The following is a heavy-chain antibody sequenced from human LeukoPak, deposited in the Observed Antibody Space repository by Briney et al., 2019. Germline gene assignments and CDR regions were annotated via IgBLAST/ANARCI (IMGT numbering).Heavy chain of an antibody. CDR1: GGTFSSYA. D-gene: IGHD5-24*01. CDR3: ATDSRDGYNYDAFDI. CDR2: IIPILGIA. V-gene: IGHV1-69*04. Sequence: GASVKVSCKASGGTFSSYAISWVRQAPGQGLEWMGRIIPILGIANYAQKFQGRVTITADKSTSTAYMELSSLRSEDTAVYYCATDSRDGYNYDAFDIWGQGTMVTVSS. J-gene: IGHJ3*02.